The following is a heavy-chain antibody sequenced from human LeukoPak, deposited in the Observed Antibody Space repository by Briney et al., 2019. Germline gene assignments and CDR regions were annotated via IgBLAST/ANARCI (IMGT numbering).Heavy chain of an antibody. CDR1: GYTFTSYG. J-gene: IGHJ4*02. CDR2: ISAYNSNT. CDR3: ARLRYYYDSSGPAPFDY. D-gene: IGHD3-22*01. Sequence: GASVKVSCKASGYTFTSYGISWVRQAPGQGLEWMGWISAYNSNTNYAQKLQGRVTMTTDTSTSTAYMELRSLRSDDTAVYYCARLRYYYDSSGPAPFDYWGRGSLVTVSS. V-gene: IGHV1-18*01.